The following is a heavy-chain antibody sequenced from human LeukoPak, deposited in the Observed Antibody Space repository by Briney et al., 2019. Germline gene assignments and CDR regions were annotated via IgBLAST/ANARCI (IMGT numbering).Heavy chain of an antibody. CDR3: ARDLSYDILTGHPEAFDY. J-gene: IGHJ4*02. D-gene: IGHD3-9*01. Sequence: ASVKISCKASGYTFTSYAMNWVRQAPGQGLEWMGWINTNTGNPTYAQGFTGRFVFSLDTSVSTAYLQISSLKAEDTAVYYCARDLSYDILTGHPEAFDYWGQGTLVTVSS. CDR1: GYTFTSYA. CDR2: INTNTGNP. V-gene: IGHV7-4-1*02.